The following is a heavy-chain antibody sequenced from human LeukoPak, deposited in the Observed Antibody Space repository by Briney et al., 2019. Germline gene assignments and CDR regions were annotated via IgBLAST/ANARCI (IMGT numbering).Heavy chain of an antibody. J-gene: IGHJ3*02. CDR1: GGSISSYY. Sequence: SETLSLTCTVSGGSISSYYWSWIRQPPGKGLEWIGYIYYSGSTNYNPSLKSRVTISVDTSKSQSSLKLSSVTAADTAVYYCARGLNYGIFGVVITGPFDIWGQGTMVTVSS. CDR2: IYYSGST. D-gene: IGHD3-3*01. V-gene: IGHV4-59*01. CDR3: ARGLNYGIFGVVITGPFDI.